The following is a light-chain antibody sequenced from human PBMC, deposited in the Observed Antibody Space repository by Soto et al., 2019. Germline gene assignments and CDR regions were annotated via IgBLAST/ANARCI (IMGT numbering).Light chain of an antibody. Sequence: QPVLTQPPSASASLGASATLTCTLSSGYSNYKVDWYQQRPGKGPRFVMRVGTGGIVGSKGDGIPDRFSVLGSGLNRYLTIKNIQEEDESDYHCGADHGSGSNFERVFGGGTKLTVL. CDR3: GADHGSGSNFERV. V-gene: IGLV9-49*01. J-gene: IGLJ3*02. CDR1: SGYSNYK. CDR2: VGTGGIVG.